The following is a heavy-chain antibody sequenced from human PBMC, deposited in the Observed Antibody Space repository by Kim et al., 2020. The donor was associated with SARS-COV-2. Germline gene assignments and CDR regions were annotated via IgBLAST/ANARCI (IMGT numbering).Heavy chain of an antibody. D-gene: IGHD6-19*01. CDR3: ARNYKQLLVRLSGFDP. V-gene: IGHV4-31*03. J-gene: IGHJ5*02. CDR2: IYYSGST. CDR1: GGSISSGGYY. Sequence: SETLSLTCTVSGGSISSGGYYWSWIRQHPGKGLEWIGYIYYSGSTYYNPSLKSRVTISVDTSKNQFSLKLSSVTAADTAVYYCARNYKQLLVRLSGFDPWGQGTLVTVSS.